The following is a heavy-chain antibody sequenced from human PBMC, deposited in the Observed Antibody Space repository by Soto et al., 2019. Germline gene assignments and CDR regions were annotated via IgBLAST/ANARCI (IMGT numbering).Heavy chain of an antibody. J-gene: IGHJ4*02. CDR3: ARVVTGYSSQYFDY. Sequence: SVKVSCKASGGTFSSYAISWVRQAPGQGLEWMGGIIPIFGTANYAQKFQGRVTITADKSTSTAYMELSSLRSEDTAVYYCARVVTGYSSQYFDYWGQGTLVTVSS. D-gene: IGHD6-19*01. CDR1: GGTFSSYA. CDR2: IIPIFGTA. V-gene: IGHV1-69*06.